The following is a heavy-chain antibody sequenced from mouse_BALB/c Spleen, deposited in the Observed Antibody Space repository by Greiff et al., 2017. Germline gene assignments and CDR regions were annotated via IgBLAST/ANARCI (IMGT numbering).Heavy chain of an antibody. V-gene: IGHV1S56*01. CDR1: GYTFTSYY. CDR2: IYPGNVNT. D-gene: IGHD2-14*01. J-gene: IGHJ3*01. CDR3: ARWRYDAGFAY. Sequence: QVQLKQSGPELVKPGASVRISCKASGYTFTSYYIHWVKQRPGQGLEWIGWIYPGNVNTKYNEKFKGKATLTADKSSSTAYMQLSSLTSEDSAVYFCARWRYDAGFAYWGQGTLVTVSA.